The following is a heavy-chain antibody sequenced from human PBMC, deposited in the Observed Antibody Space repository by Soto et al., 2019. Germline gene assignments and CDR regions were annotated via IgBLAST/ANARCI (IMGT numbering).Heavy chain of an antibody. CDR3: AREYYGLLTGYYNDH. CDR2: ISGDGTTI. Sequence: EVQLVESGGDSVQPGGSLRLSCAASGFPFSSYWMHWVRHTPGKGLEWVSRISGDGTTIYYADSVTGRFTVSRDNPKNTLSLQMSGLGAEDTAVYYCAREYYGLLTGYYNDHWGQGTLVSVSS. D-gene: IGHD3-9*01. J-gene: IGHJ4*02. V-gene: IGHV3-74*01. CDR1: GFPFSSYW.